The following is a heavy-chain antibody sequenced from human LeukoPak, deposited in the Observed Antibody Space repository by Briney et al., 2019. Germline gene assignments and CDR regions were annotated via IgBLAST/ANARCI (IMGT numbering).Heavy chain of an antibody. J-gene: IGHJ4*02. D-gene: IGHD1-1*01. Sequence: PSETLSLTCTVSGGSVSSGSYYWSWIRQPPGKGLEWIGYIYYSGSTNYNPSLKSRVTISVDTSKNQFSLKLSSVTAADTAVYYGARDRNGNGIDYGGRETLVTVSS. CDR3: ARDRNGNGIDY. V-gene: IGHV4-61*01. CDR1: GGSVSSGSYY. CDR2: IYYSGST.